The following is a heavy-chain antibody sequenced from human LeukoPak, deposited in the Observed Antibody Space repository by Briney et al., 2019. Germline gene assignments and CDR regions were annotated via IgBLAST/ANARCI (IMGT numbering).Heavy chain of an antibody. Sequence: GGSLRLSCAASGFTFSSYAMNWVRQAPGKGLEWVSGISGSGGSTYYADSVKGRFTISRDNSKNTLSLQMNSLRVEDTAVYYCAKAGVIVPTIVLDYWGQGTLVTVSS. J-gene: IGHJ4*02. CDR1: GFTFSSYA. CDR2: ISGSGGST. D-gene: IGHD5-12*01. V-gene: IGHV3-23*01. CDR3: AKAGVIVPTIVLDY.